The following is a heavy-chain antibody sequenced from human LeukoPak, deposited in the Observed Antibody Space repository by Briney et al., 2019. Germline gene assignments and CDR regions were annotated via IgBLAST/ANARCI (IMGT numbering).Heavy chain of an antibody. CDR3: ATIRGPIDPYYYDSSGYYGGGAFDI. CDR1: GGTFSSYA. J-gene: IGHJ3*02. CDR2: IIPIFGTA. V-gene: IGHV1-69*05. Sequence: SVKVSCKASGGTFSSYAISWVRQAPGQGLEWMGGIIPIFGTANYAQKFQGGVTITTDESTSTAYMELSSLRSEDTAVYYCATIRGPIDPYYYDSSGYYGGGAFDIWGQGTMVTVSS. D-gene: IGHD3-22*01.